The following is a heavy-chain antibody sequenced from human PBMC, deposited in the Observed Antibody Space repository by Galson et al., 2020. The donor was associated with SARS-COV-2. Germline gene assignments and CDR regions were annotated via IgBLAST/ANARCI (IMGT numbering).Heavy chain of an antibody. V-gene: IGHV1-2*04. Sequence: ASVKVSCKASGYTFTGYYIHWVRQAPGQGLEWMGWINPHTGGTNYAQKFQGWVTMTRDTSISTAYVELRSLKSDDTAVFYCARETEMATFNYFVYWGQGTLVTVSS. J-gene: IGHJ4*02. CDR2: INPHTGGT. D-gene: IGHD5-12*01. CDR1: GYTFTGYY. CDR3: ARETEMATFNYFVY.